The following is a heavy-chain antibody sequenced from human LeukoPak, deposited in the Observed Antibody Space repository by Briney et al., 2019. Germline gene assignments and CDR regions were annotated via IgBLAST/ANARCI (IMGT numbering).Heavy chain of an antibody. D-gene: IGHD6-13*01. J-gene: IGHJ6*02. CDR1: GYTFTTYA. CDR2: INAGNGNT. CDR3: AREEEQQLAYYYYGMDV. Sequence: ASVKVSCKASGYTFTTYAMHWVRQAPGQRLEWMGWINAGNGNTKYSQKFQARVTITRDTSASTAYMELSSLRSEDTAVYYCAREEEQQLAYYYYGMDVWGQGTTVTVSS. V-gene: IGHV1-3*01.